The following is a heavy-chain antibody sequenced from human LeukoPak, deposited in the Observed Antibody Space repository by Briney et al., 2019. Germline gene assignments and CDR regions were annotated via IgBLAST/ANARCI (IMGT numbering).Heavy chain of an antibody. Sequence: SVKVSCKASGGTFSSYAIGWVRQAPGQGLEWMGGIIPIFGTANYAQKFQGRVTITADESTSTAYMELSSLRSEDTAVYYCARDLRGSSYYYDSSGYHPFDYWGQGTLVTVSS. J-gene: IGHJ4*02. CDR1: GGTFSSYA. CDR2: IIPIFGTA. V-gene: IGHV1-69*13. D-gene: IGHD3-22*01. CDR3: ARDLRGSSYYYDSSGYHPFDY.